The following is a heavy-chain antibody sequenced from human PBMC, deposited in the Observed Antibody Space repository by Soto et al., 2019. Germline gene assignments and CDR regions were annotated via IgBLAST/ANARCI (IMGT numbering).Heavy chain of an antibody. D-gene: IGHD6-19*01. J-gene: IGHJ4*02. CDR3: AKGKTSGWYYFDY. V-gene: IGHV3-23*01. CDR1: GFTFSNYA. Sequence: GWSLRLSCAASGFTFSNYAMSWVRQAPGKGLEWVSGISATGRDTYYADSVKDRFTISRDSSKNTLYLQMNSLRAEDTAIYYCAKGKTSGWYYFDYWGQGTLVTVSS. CDR2: ISATGRDT.